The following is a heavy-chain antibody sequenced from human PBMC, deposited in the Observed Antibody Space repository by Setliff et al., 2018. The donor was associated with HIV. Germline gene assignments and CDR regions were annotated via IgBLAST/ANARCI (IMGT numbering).Heavy chain of an antibody. CDR3: ARVPYRSAWFSGGHDAFDV. Sequence: ASVKVSCKASGYTFSSYGISWVRQAPGQGLEWMGWISGYNGNTKYVQKLQGRVTTTTDTSTRTVYMELRSLRHDDTAEYFCARVPYRSAWFSGGHDAFDVRGQGTMVTVSS. CDR2: ISGYNGNT. V-gene: IGHV1-18*01. CDR1: GYTFSSYG. J-gene: IGHJ3*01. D-gene: IGHD6-19*01.